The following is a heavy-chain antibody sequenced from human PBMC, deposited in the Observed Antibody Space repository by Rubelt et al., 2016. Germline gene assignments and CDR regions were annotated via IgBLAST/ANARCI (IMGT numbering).Heavy chain of an antibody. J-gene: IGHJ5*02. CDR3: ARGSPSGYYYVAGKIFDP. Sequence: VQLQQWGAGLLKPSETLSLTCAVYGGSFSGYYWSWIRQPPGKGLEWIGEINHSGRTNYNPSLKSRVTISVDTSKNQFSLKLSSVTAADTAVYYCARGSPSGYYYVAGKIFDPWGQGTLVTVSS. D-gene: IGHD3-22*01. CDR1: GGSFSGYY. V-gene: IGHV4-34*01. CDR2: INHSGRT.